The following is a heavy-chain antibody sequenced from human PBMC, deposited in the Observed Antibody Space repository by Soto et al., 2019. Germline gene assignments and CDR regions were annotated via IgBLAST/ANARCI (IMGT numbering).Heavy chain of an antibody. Sequence: QVQLVESGGGVVKPGGSLRLSCSASGFSFSDYYMTWVRQAPGKGLEWISFISGSGTNIYYAVSVEGRFTISWDNARNSVHLQMNALRGRDTARYFWAKLSSTVSYAPVFPWGKATVVTAAS. D-gene: IGHD2-2*01. CDR2: ISGSGTNI. J-gene: IGHJ5*02. CDR1: GFSFSDYY. CDR3: AKLSSTVSYAPVFP. V-gene: IGHV3-11*01.